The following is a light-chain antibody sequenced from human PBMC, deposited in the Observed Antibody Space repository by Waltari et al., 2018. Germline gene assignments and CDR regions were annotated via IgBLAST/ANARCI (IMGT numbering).Light chain of an antibody. V-gene: IGKV1-5*03. CDR3: QQYNSFPYS. CDR2: KAS. J-gene: IGKJ2*03. Sequence: DIQLTQSPSTLSASVGDRVTITCRASQSISSWLAWYQQKPGKAPKLLIYKASSLESGVPSRFSGSGSGTEFTLTISSLQPDDFATYYCQQYNSFPYSFGQGTKLEIK. CDR1: QSISSW.